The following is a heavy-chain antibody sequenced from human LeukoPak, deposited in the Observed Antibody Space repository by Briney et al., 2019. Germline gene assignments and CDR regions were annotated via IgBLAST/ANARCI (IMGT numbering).Heavy chain of an antibody. CDR2: ISHHGSNE. J-gene: IGHJ4*02. Sequence: GGSLRLSCEASGFTFSTYPMHWVRQAPDKGLEWVAMISHHGSNEYYADSVKGRFTISRDDSKNTLYLQMNNPRVEDTAIYYCARVHDTTGYYHYFDSWGQGTLVTVSS. D-gene: IGHD3-9*01. CDR1: GFTFSTYP. CDR3: ARVHDTTGYYHYFDS. V-gene: IGHV3-30*14.